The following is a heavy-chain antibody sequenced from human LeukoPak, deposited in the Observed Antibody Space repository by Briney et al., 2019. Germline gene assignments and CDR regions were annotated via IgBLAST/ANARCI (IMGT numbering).Heavy chain of an antibody. J-gene: IGHJ4*02. CDR3: TRALYCSGGSCWPFDY. D-gene: IGHD2-15*01. CDR2: IRSKAYGGTT. V-gene: IGHV3-49*04. CDR1: AFTFGDYA. Sequence: GGSLRLSCTASAFTFGDYAMSWVRQAPGKGLEWVGFIRSKAYGGTTEYAASVKGRFTISRDDSKSIAYLQMNSLKTEDTAVYYCTRALYCSGGSCWPFDYWGQGTLVTVSS.